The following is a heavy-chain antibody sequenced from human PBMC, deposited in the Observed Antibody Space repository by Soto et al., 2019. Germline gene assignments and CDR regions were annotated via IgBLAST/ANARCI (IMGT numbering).Heavy chain of an antibody. D-gene: IGHD3-10*01. J-gene: IGHJ6*02. V-gene: IGHV4-34*01. CDR1: GGSFSGYY. CDR2: INHSGST. Sequence: SETLSLTCAVYGGSFSGYYWSWIRQPPGKGLEWIGEINHSGSTNYNPSLKSRVTISVDTSKNQFSLRLSSVTAADTAVYYCARFLRGSGKHNYYYYGMDVWGQGTTVTVSS. CDR3: ARFLRGSGKHNYYYYGMDV.